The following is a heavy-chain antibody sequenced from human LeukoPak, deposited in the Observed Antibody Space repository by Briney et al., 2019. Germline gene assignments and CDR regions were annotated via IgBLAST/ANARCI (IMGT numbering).Heavy chain of an antibody. CDR3: ARVIVHSGSYYTFDY. D-gene: IGHD1-26*01. CDR1: GYTFTSYT. V-gene: IGHV1-3*03. J-gene: IGHJ4*02. CDR2: INAGNGNT. Sequence: ASVKVSCKASGYTFTSYTIHWVRQAPGQRLEWMGWINAGNGNTKYSQEFQDRVTMTRNTSISTAYMELSSLRSEDTAVYYCARVIVHSGSYYTFDYWGQGTLVTVSS.